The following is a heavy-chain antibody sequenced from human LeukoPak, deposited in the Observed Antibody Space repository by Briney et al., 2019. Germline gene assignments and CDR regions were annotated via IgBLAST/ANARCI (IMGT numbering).Heavy chain of an antibody. CDR1: GFTFSSYS. CDR3: AKGAYYGSRSYYYYYGMDV. V-gene: IGHV3-23*01. Sequence: GGSLRLSCAASGFTFSSYSMSWVRQAPGKGLEWVSAISGSGGSTYYADSVKGRFTISRDNSKNTLYLQMNSLRAEDTAVYYCAKGAYYGSRSYYYYYGMDVWGQGTTVTVSS. J-gene: IGHJ6*02. D-gene: IGHD3-10*01. CDR2: ISGSGGST.